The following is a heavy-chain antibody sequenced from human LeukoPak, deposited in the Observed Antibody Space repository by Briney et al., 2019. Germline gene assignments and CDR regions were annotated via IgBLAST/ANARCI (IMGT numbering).Heavy chain of an antibody. CDR1: GGTFSSYA. Sequence: SVKVSCKASGGTFSSYAICWVRQAPGQGLEWMGGLIPIYGTANYAQKFQGRVTIAADESTSTAYMELSSLRSEDTAVYYCASPSCSGGSCYSRRFDYWGQGTLVTVSS. D-gene: IGHD2-15*01. J-gene: IGHJ4*02. CDR2: LIPIYGTA. CDR3: ASPSCSGGSCYSRRFDY. V-gene: IGHV1-69*13.